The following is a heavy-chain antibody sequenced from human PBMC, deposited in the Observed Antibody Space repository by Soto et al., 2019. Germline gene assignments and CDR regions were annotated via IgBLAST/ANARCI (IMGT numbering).Heavy chain of an antibody. CDR1: GYTFTSYD. Sequence: ASVKVSCKASGYTFTSYDINWVRQATGQGLEWMGWMNPNSGNTGYAQKFQGRVTMTRNTSISTAYMELSSLRSEDTAVYYCARVGRYCISTSCYYAFDIWGKGTMVTVSS. CDR3: ARVGRYCISTSCYYAFDI. J-gene: IGHJ3*02. V-gene: IGHV1-8*01. D-gene: IGHD2-2*01. CDR2: MNPNSGNT.